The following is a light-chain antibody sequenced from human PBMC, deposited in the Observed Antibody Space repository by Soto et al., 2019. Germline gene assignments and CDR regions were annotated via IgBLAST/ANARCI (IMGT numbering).Light chain of an antibody. CDR2: DVS. Sequence: QSALTQPASVSGSPGQSITISCTGTSSDVGGYNSVSWYQQPPGKPPKLMIYDVSHRPSGVAYRFSGSKSGNTAALTSSGLQDEEDADYCCSSYASSSLLVFGGGTKLTVL. J-gene: IGLJ2*01. CDR3: SSYASSSLLV. V-gene: IGLV2-14*01. CDR1: SSDVGGYNS.